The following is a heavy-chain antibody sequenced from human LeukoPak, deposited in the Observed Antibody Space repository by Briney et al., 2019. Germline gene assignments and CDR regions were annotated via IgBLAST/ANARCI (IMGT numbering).Heavy chain of an antibody. CDR2: INHSGST. V-gene: IGHV4-34*01. CDR3: TRDSFRGRFYFDS. CDR1: GGSFSGYY. Sequence: SETLSLTCAVYGGSFSGYYWSWIRQPPGKGLEWIGEINHSGSTNYNPSLKSRVTISVDTSKNQFSLKLSSVTAADTAVYYCTRDSFRGRFYFDSWGQGTLVAVSS. J-gene: IGHJ4*02. D-gene: IGHD3-10*01.